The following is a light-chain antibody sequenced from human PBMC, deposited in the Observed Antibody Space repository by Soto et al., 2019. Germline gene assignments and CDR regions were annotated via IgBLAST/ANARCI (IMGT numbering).Light chain of an antibody. V-gene: IGKV3-20*01. J-gene: IGKJ1*01. CDR3: QQYGGSAGT. Sequence: EIVLTQSPGTLSLSPGERATLSCRAGQSISSSYLAWYQQKPGQAPRLLIYHASSRATGIPDRFIGSGSGTDFTLTISRLEPEDFAVYYCQQYGGSAGTFGQGTKVDI. CDR1: QSISSSY. CDR2: HAS.